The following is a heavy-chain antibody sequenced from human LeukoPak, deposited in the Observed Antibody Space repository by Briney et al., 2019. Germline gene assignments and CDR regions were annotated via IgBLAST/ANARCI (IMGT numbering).Heavy chain of an antibody. Sequence: GASVKVSCKASGYTFTSYDINWVQQATGQGLEWMGWTNPNSGNTGYAQKFQGRVTMTRNTSISTAYMELSSLRSEDTAVYYCARVLRFLEWFDYMDVWGKGTTVTVSS. J-gene: IGHJ6*03. CDR1: GYTFTSYD. CDR3: ARVLRFLEWFDYMDV. V-gene: IGHV1-8*01. D-gene: IGHD3-3*01. CDR2: TNPNSGNT.